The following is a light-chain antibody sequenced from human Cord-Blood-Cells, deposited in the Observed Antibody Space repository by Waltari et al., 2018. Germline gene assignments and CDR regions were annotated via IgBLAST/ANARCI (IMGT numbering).Light chain of an antibody. J-gene: IGLJ2*01. Sequence: SYELTQPPSVSVSPGQTASITCSGDKLGARYACWYQQKPGQSPVLVIYQDSKRPSGIPGRFSCSISGNTATMTISGTQAMDEADYYCQAWDSSTADVVFGGGTNLTVL. CDR1: KLGARY. V-gene: IGLV3-1*01. CDR2: QDS. CDR3: QAWDSSTADVV.